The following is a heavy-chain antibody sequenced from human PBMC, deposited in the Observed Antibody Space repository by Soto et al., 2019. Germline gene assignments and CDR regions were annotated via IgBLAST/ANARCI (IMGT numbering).Heavy chain of an antibody. CDR1: GFSFSDYW. CDR3: ARWLCSCCSGSHYYGMDV. D-gene: IGHD3-10*02. Sequence: DVQLAESGGGLVQPGGSLRLSCAVSGFSFSDYWMSWVRQAPGKGLEWVGNIKQDGSEKYFVGSVKGRFSISRDNAKNSLYLQMTSLRAKETAVYYCARWLCSCCSGSHYYGMDVWGQGTTVTVSS. CDR2: IKQDGSEK. J-gene: IGHJ6*01. V-gene: IGHV3-7*03.